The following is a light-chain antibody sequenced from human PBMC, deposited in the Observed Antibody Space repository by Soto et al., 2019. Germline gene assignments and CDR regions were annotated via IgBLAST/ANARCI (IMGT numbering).Light chain of an antibody. CDR3: QQYDNWPLT. Sequence: EIVMSQSPATLSVSPGERVTLSCRASQSVSSNLAWYQQKPGQAPRLLMYGASTRATGIPARFSGSGSGTEFTLTISSLQSEDFAVYYCQQYDNWPLTFGGGTKV. CDR2: GAS. CDR1: QSVSSN. J-gene: IGKJ4*01. V-gene: IGKV3-15*01.